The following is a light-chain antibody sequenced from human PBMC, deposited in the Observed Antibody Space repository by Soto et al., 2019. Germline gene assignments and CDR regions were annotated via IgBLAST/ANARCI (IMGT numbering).Light chain of an antibody. J-gene: IGKJ4*01. CDR1: QSVSSY. V-gene: IGKV3-11*01. CDR3: QQRSNWP. Sequence: EIVLTQSPATLSLSPGERATLSCRASQSVSSYLAWYQQKPGQAPRLLIYDASNRATGIPARFSGSGSGTDFTLTISSREPEDFAVYYCQQRSNWPFGGRTRVEIK. CDR2: DAS.